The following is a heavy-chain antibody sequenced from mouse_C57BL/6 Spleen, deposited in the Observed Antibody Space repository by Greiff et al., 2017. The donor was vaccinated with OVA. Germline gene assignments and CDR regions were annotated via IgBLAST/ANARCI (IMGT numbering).Heavy chain of an antibody. V-gene: IGHV1-80*01. D-gene: IGHD2-5*01. Sequence: VQRVESGAELVKPGASVKISCKASGYAFSSYWMNWVKQRPGKGLEWIGQIYPGDGDTNYNGKFKGKATLTADKSSSTAYMQLSSLTSEDSAVYFCARGYSNYLDYWGQGTTLTVSS. CDR3: ARGYSNYLDY. CDR2: IYPGDGDT. J-gene: IGHJ2*01. CDR1: GYAFSSYW.